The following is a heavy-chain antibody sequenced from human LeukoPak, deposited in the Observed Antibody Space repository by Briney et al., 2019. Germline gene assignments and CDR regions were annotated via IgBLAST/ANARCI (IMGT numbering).Heavy chain of an antibody. CDR2: ISVSGGST. CDR1: GFTFSSYA. D-gene: IGHD2-21*01. Sequence: GGSLRLSCAASGFTFSSYAMSWVRQAPGKGLEWVSAISVSGGSTYYADSVKGRFTISRDNSKNTLYLQMNSLRAEDTAVYYCAGLPVIEDAFDIWGQGTMVTVSS. V-gene: IGHV3-23*01. J-gene: IGHJ3*02. CDR3: AGLPVIEDAFDI.